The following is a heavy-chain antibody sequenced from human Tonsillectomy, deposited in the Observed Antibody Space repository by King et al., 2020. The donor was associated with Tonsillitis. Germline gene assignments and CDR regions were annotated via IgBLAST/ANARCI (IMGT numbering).Heavy chain of an antibody. V-gene: IGHV3-73*02. CDR1: GFTFSGSA. J-gene: IGHJ3*02. Sequence: VQLVESGGGLVQPGGSLKLSCAASGFTFSGSAMHWVRQASGKGLEWVGRIRSKANSYATAYAASVKGRFTISRDDSKNTAYLQMNSLKTEDTAVYYCTRRAFGGAIDSFDIWGQGTMVTVSS. CDR3: TRRAFGGAIDSFDI. CDR2: IRSKANSYAT. D-gene: IGHD3-16*01.